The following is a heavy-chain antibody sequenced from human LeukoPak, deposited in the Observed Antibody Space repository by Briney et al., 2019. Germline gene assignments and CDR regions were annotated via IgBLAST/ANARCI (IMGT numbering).Heavy chain of an antibody. D-gene: IGHD3-22*01. Sequence: GASVKVSCKASGYTFTSYGISWVRQARGQGLEWMGWISAYNGNTNYAQKLQGRVTMTTDTSTSTAYMELRSLRSDDTAVYYCARSPRLGVLNWFDPWGQGTLVTVSS. V-gene: IGHV1-18*01. CDR2: ISAYNGNT. CDR3: ARSPRLGVLNWFDP. CDR1: GYTFTSYG. J-gene: IGHJ5*02.